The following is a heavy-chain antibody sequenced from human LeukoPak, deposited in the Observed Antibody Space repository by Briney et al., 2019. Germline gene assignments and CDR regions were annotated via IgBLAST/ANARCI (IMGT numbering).Heavy chain of an antibody. CDR2: IYYSRST. Sequence: SETLSLTCTVSGGSISSYYWSWIRQPPGKGLEWIGYIYYSRSTNYNPSLKSRVTISVDTSKNQFSLKLSSVTAADTAVYYCARGLTVTTGAWFDPWGQGTLVTVSS. V-gene: IGHV4-59*01. D-gene: IGHD4-17*01. CDR1: GGSISSYY. J-gene: IGHJ5*02. CDR3: ARGLTVTTGAWFDP.